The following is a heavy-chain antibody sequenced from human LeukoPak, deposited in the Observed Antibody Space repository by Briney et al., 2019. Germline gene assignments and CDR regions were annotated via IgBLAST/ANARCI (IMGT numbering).Heavy chain of an antibody. V-gene: IGHV4-59*01. J-gene: IGHJ6*03. CDR1: GGSLSSDY. CDR2: IYYSGYT. CDR3: ARTTMVRGTYYMDV. D-gene: IGHD3-10*01. Sequence: SETLSLTCTDSGGSLSSDYWSWIRQPPGKGLEWIGYIYYSGYTNYNPSLKSRVTISVDTSKNQFSLKLSSVTAADTAVYYCARTTMVRGTYYMDVWGKGTTVTISS.